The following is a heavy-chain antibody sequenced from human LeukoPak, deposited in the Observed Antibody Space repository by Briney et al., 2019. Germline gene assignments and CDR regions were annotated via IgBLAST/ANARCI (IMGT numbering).Heavy chain of an antibody. CDR1: GYTFTDYY. D-gene: IGHD2-2*01. V-gene: IGHV1-2*02. CDR2: INPSSGGA. CDR3: ARVTGYIVVVPAAKVPGAFDI. J-gene: IGHJ3*02. Sequence: ASVKVSCKASGYTFTDYYIHWVRQAPGQGLEWMGWINPSSGGADYVQKFQGRVTMTRDTSISTVYMEVSRLTSDDTAVYYCARVTGYIVVVPAAKVPGAFDIWGQGTMVTVSS.